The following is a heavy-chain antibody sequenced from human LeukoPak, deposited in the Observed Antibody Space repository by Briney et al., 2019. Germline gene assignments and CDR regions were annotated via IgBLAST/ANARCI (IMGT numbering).Heavy chain of an antibody. D-gene: IGHD5-18*01. J-gene: IGHJ4*02. V-gene: IGHV4-59*08. CDR3: ARHQTRYSYGTLFDY. CDR1: GGSISSYY. CDR2: IYYSGST. Sequence: SETLSLTCTVSGGSISSYYWSWIRQPPWKELEWIGFIYYSGSTYYNPSLKSRVTISVDTSKNQFSLRLSSVTATDTAEYFCARHQTRYSYGTLFDYWGQGTLVTVSS.